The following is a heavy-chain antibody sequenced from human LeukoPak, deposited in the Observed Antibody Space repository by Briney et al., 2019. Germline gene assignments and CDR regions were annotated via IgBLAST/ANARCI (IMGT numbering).Heavy chain of an antibody. CDR1: GGSISSGGYY. D-gene: IGHD5-24*01. CDR3: ATRRDGYPLDY. Sequence: SQTLSLTCTVSGGSISSGGYYWSWIRQHPGKGLEWIGYIYYSGSTYYNPSLKSRVTISVDTSKNQFSLKLSYVTAADTAVYYCATRRDGYPLDYWGQGTLVTVSS. V-gene: IGHV4-31*03. CDR2: IYYSGST. J-gene: IGHJ4*02.